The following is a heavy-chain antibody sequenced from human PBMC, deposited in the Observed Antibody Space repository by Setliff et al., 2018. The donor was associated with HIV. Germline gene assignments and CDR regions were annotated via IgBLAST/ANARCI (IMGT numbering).Heavy chain of an antibody. CDR3: ARGPSGRAPAPARAPHYYGLDL. CDR1: AYSISSGYY. D-gene: IGHD2-2*01. Sequence: PSETLSLTCAVSAYSISSGYYWGWIRQPPGKGLEWIGSIYHSGSTYYNPSLKSRVTISVDTSKNQFSLRLSSVTAADTAVYYCARGPSGRAPAPARAPHYYGLDLWGPGTTVTVSS. J-gene: IGHJ6*01. V-gene: IGHV4-38-2*01. CDR2: IYHSGST.